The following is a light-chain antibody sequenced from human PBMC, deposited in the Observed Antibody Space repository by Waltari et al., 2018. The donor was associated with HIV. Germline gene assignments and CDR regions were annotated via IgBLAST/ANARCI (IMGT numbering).Light chain of an antibody. J-gene: IGKJ1*01. Sequence: DIVMTQSPDSLAVSLGERATINCKSSQTVLYTSKHINYLAWYQQKPGQPPKLLIYWASTRESGVPDRFSGSGSGTDFTLTISSLQAEDVAVYFCQQYYSVPPTFGQGTKVEIK. CDR3: QQYYSVPPT. CDR2: WAS. V-gene: IGKV4-1*01. CDR1: QTVLYTSKHINY.